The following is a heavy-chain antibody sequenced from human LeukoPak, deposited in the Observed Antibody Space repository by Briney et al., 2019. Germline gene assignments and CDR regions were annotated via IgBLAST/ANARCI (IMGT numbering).Heavy chain of an antibody. V-gene: IGHV3-7*01. CDR3: ARDSGWANMDV. CDR1: GFTFSNYW. D-gene: IGHD6-19*01. CDR2: IKPDGSVT. Sequence: GGSLRLSCAVSGFTFSNYWMSWVRQAPGKGLEWVAMIKPDGSVTKYVESVKGRFIISRDNAKNSQSLQMNSLTADDTAVYYCARDSGWANMDVWGKGTTVTISS. J-gene: IGHJ6*03.